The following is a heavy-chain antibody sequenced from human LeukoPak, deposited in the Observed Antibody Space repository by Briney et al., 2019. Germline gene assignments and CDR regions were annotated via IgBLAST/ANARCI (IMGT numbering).Heavy chain of an antibody. V-gene: IGHV1-24*01. Sequence: ASVKVSCKVSGYTLTELSMHWVRQAPGKGLGWMGGLDPEVGETIYAQKFQGRVTMTEDTSTDTAYMALSSLRSEDTAVYYCATGRTHQLPPFDYWGQGTLVTVSS. CDR3: ATGRTHQLPPFDY. J-gene: IGHJ4*02. CDR2: LDPEVGET. CDR1: GYTLTELS. D-gene: IGHD2-2*01.